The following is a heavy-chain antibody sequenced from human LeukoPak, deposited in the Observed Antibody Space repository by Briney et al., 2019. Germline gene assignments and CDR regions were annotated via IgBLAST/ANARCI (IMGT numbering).Heavy chain of an antibody. Sequence: PGRSLRLSCAASGFTFSSYAMHWVRQAPGKGLEWVAVISYDGSNKYYADSVKGRFTTSRDNSKNTLYLQMNSLRAEDTAVYYCARNYGSGYDAFDIWGQGTMVTVSS. D-gene: IGHD3-10*01. CDR3: ARNYGSGYDAFDI. CDR1: GFTFSSYA. V-gene: IGHV3-30*04. J-gene: IGHJ3*02. CDR2: ISYDGSNK.